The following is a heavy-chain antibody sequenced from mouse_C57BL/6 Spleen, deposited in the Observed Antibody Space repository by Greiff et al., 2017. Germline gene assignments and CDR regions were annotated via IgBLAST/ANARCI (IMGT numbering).Heavy chain of an antibody. V-gene: IGHV1-80*01. J-gene: IGHJ3*01. CDR3: AGYGSSPWFAY. CDR2: IYPGDGDT. CDR1: GYAFSSYW. Sequence: VKLMESGAELVKPGASVKISCKASGYAFSSYWMNWVKQRPGKGLEWIGQIYPGDGDTNYNGKFKGKATLTADKSSSTAYMQLSSLTSEDSAVYFCAGYGSSPWFAYWGQGTLVTVSA. D-gene: IGHD1-1*01.